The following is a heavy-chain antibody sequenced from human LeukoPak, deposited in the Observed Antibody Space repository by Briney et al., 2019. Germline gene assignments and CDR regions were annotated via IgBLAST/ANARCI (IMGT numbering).Heavy chain of an antibody. CDR2: IRYDGSNK. CDR1: GFTFSSYG. J-gene: IGHJ4*02. D-gene: IGHD3-10*01. Sequence: GGSLRLSCAASGFTFSSYGMHWVSQAPGKGLEWVAFIRYDGSNKYYADSVKGRFTISRDNSKNTLYLQMNSLRAEDTAVYYCARDSNYYGSGSSDWGQGTLVTVSS. CDR3: ARDSNYYGSGSSD. V-gene: IGHV3-30*02.